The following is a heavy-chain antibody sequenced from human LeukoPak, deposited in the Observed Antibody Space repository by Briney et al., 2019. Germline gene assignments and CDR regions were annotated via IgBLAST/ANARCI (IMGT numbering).Heavy chain of an antibody. D-gene: IGHD3-10*01. CDR2: INSDGSST. Sequence: PGGSLRLSCAASGFTFSNYRMHWVRQAPGKGLVWVSRINSDGSSTNYADSVKGRFTISRDNAKNTLYLQMNSLRAEDTAMYYCARAVYYSNYLGYWGQGTLVTVSS. J-gene: IGHJ4*01. CDR3: ARAVYYSNYLGY. V-gene: IGHV3-74*01. CDR1: GFTFSNYR.